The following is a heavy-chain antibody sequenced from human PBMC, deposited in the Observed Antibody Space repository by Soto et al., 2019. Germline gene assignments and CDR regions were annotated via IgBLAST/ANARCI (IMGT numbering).Heavy chain of an antibody. J-gene: IGHJ6*02. Sequence: SDTLSLTCTVSGGSISSSSYYWCWIRQPPGKGLEWIGSIYYSGSTYYNPSLKSRVTISVDTSKNQFSLKLSSVTAADTAVYYCARRGFWSGYSYYYYGMDVWGQGXTVTVYS. V-gene: IGHV4-39*01. CDR3: ARRGFWSGYSYYYYGMDV. D-gene: IGHD3-3*01. CDR2: IYYSGST. CDR1: GGSISSSSYY.